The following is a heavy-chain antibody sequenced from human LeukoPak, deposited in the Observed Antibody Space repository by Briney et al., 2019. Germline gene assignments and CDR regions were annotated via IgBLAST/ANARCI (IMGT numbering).Heavy chain of an antibody. V-gene: IGHV3-11*06. D-gene: IGHD1-26*01. J-gene: IGHJ4*02. CDR2: ISSRCSNT. Sequence: SLKLSRAASGFTFRDYYMNWVPQAPGKGPEWVSYISSRCSNTYYAHSVKGRFPISRDNAKNTLYLQMNSRRAEDTAVYYCARVGWELLRGLDYWGQGTLVTVSS. CDR3: ARVGWELLRGLDY. CDR1: GFTFRDYY.